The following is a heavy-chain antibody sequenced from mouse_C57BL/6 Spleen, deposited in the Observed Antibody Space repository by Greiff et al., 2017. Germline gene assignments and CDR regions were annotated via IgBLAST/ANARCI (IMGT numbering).Heavy chain of an antibody. D-gene: IGHD2-3*01. CDR3: ARSEGLYDGYYVGY. Sequence: QVQLQQPGTELVKPGASVKLSCKASGYTFTSYWMHWVKQRPGQGLEWIGNINPSTGGTNYNEQFKSKATLTVDKSSSTAYMQLSSLTSDDSAVYYFARSEGLYDGYYVGYGRQGTTLTVSS. J-gene: IGHJ2*01. V-gene: IGHV1-53*01. CDR2: INPSTGGT. CDR1: GYTFTSYW.